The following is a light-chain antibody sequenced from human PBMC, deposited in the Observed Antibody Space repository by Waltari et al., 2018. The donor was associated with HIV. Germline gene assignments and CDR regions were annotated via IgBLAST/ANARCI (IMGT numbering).Light chain of an antibody. CDR3: QQYYNTPLT. V-gene: IGKV4-1*01. J-gene: IGKJ4*01. CDR1: RSVLSISNDRNY. CDR2: WAS. Sequence: DIVMTQSPDSLVVSLGERATINCKSSRSVLSISNDRNYLAWYQQKSGQPPRLLIYWASSRESGVPARFSGSGSRTDFTLTINSLQAEDVAVYYCQQYYNTPLTFGGGTKVEIK.